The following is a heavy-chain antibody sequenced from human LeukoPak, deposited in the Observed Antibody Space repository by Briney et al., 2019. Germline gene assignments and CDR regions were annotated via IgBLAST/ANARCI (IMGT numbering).Heavy chain of an antibody. J-gene: IGHJ3*02. Sequence: GGSLRLSCAASGFTFSSYGMHWVRQAPGKGLEWVAVIWYDGSNKYYADSVKVRFTISRDNSKNTLYLQMNSLRAEDTAVYYCAGGTSIDDAFDIWGQGTMVTVSS. V-gene: IGHV3-33*01. CDR3: AGGTSIDDAFDI. D-gene: IGHD2-2*01. CDR2: IWYDGSNK. CDR1: GFTFSSYG.